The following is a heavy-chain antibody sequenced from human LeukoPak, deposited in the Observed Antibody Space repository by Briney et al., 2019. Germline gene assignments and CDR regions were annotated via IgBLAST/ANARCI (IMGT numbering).Heavy chain of an antibody. CDR3: ARDLGGYDYDY. J-gene: IGHJ4*02. CDR1: GYTFANYG. V-gene: IGHV1-18*01. D-gene: IGHD5-12*01. CDR2: ISAYNGNT. Sequence: ASVKVSCKASGYTFANYGISWVRQAPGQGLEWMGWISAYNGNTNYAQKLQDRVTMTTDTSTSTAYMELRSLRSDDTAVYYCARDLGGYDYDYWGQGTLVTVSS.